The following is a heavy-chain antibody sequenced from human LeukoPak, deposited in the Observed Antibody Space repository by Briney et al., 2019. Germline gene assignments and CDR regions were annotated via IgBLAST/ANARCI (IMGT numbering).Heavy chain of an antibody. CDR3: ARDNCSGGSCLDY. V-gene: IGHV3-21*01. Sequence: GRSLRLSCAASGFTFSSYAMNWVRQAPGKGLEWVSSISSSSSYIYYADSVKGRFTISRDNAKNSLYLQMNSLRAEDTAVYYCARDNCSGGSCLDYWGQGTLVTVSS. J-gene: IGHJ4*02. CDR1: GFTFSSYA. D-gene: IGHD2-15*01. CDR2: ISSSSSYI.